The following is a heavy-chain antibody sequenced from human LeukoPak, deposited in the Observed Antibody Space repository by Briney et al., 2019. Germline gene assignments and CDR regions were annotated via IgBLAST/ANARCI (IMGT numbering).Heavy chain of an antibody. J-gene: IGHJ3*02. CDR1: GGSITGHY. Sequence: SETLSLTCAVSGGSITGHYWNWLRQTPGMRLEWIGYTSYSRTTIYNSYFKGRATMSIDTSKNQLYLNVTSVTATDTGVYYCAKLGHSDGWYLGAFDIWGQGTTVIVSS. V-gene: IGHV4-59*08. CDR2: TSYSRTT. CDR3: AKLGHSDGWYLGAFDI. D-gene: IGHD6-19*01.